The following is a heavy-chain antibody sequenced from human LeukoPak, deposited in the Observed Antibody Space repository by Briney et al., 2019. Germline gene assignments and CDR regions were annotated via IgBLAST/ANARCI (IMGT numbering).Heavy chain of an antibody. CDR2: IIPIFGTP. D-gene: IGHD2-15*01. V-gene: IGHV1-69*05. Sequence: SVKVSCKASGGTFSSYGISWVRQAPGQGLEWMGGIIPIFGTPNYAQKFQGRVTITRDTSASTAYMELSSLRSEDTAVYYCARASRVVVVDAWFDPWGQGTLVTVSS. CDR1: GGTFSSYG. CDR3: ARASRVVVVDAWFDP. J-gene: IGHJ5*02.